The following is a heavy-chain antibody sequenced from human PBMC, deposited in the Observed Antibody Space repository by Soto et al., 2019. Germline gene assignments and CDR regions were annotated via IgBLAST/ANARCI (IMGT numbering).Heavy chain of an antibody. CDR2: ISAYSGNT. Sequence: QVQLVQSGAEVKPPGASVKVSCKASGYTFTTYGFNWVRQAPGQGLEWMGWISAYSGNTNFAREFQGRRTLTTDTSTSTAYMELMSLRSDDTAVYYCATENPLWGPSAYFDYCGQGTQVTVSS. D-gene: IGHD3-10*01. V-gene: IGHV1-18*01. J-gene: IGHJ4*02. CDR1: GYTFTTYG. CDR3: ATENPLWGPSAYFDY.